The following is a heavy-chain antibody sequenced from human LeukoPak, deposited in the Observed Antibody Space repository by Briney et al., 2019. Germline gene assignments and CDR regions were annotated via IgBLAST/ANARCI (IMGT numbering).Heavy chain of an antibody. J-gene: IGHJ4*02. D-gene: IGHD4-17*01. CDR3: TTDYGDEDFDY. Sequence: GGSLRLSCAASGFTFSNAWMSWVRQAPGKGQEWVGRIKSKTDGGTTDYAAPVKGRFTISRDDSKNTLYLRMNSLKTEDTAVYYCTTDYGDEDFDYWGQGTLVTVSS. CDR2: IKSKTDGGTT. CDR1: GFTFSNAW. V-gene: IGHV3-15*01.